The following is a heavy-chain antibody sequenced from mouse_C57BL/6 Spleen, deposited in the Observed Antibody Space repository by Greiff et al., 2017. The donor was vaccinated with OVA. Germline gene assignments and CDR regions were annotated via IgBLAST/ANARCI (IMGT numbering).Heavy chain of an antibody. J-gene: IGHJ1*03. Sequence: VQLQQSVAELVRPGASVKLSCTASGFNIKNTYMHWVKQRPEQGLEWIGRIDPANGNTNYAPKFQGKATITADTSSNTAYLQLSSLPSEDTAMDGCARDYDHEGFDVWGTGTTVTVSS. CDR2: IDPANGNT. CDR1: GFNIKNTY. V-gene: IGHV14-3*01. CDR3: ARDYDHEGFDV. D-gene: IGHD2-4*01.